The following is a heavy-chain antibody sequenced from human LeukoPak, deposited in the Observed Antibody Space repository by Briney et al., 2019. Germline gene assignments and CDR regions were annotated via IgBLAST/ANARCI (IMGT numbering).Heavy chain of an antibody. V-gene: IGHV4-59*12. Sequence: SETLSLTCTVSGGSISGYYWSWIRQPPGKGLEWIGYMYYSGSTYYNPSLKSRISMSLDTSKNQFSLKLSSVTAADTAVYYCARGPAGSYFHVPDYWGQGTLVTVSS. J-gene: IGHJ4*02. CDR1: GGSISGYY. D-gene: IGHD3-10*01. CDR2: MYYSGST. CDR3: ARGPAGSYFHVPDY.